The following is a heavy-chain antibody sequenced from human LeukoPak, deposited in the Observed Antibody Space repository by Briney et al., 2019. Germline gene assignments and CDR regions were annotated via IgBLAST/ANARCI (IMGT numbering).Heavy chain of an antibody. CDR2: ISYDGSNK. CDR1: GFTFSSYA. J-gene: IGHJ4*02. D-gene: IGHD5-12*01. CDR3: ARAPLGGGYDSFDY. Sequence: PGGSLRLSCAASGFTFSSYAIHWVRQAPGKGLEWVAVISYDGSNKYYADSVKGRFTISRDNSKNTLYLQMNSLRAEDTAVYYCARAPLGGGYDSFDYWGQGTLVTVSS. V-gene: IGHV3-30-3*01.